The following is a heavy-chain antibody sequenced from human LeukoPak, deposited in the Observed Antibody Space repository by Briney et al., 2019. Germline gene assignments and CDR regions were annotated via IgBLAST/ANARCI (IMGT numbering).Heavy chain of an antibody. J-gene: IGHJ4*02. CDR2: IHYSGST. Sequence: SQTLSLTCSVSGGSISSGGYYWSWIRQHPGRGLEWIGYIHYSGSTFNNPSLKSRVTISVDTSKNQFSLKLSSVTAADTAVYYCARAGFWSDPLDYWGQGTLVSLSS. V-gene: IGHV4-31*03. CDR3: ARAGFWSDPLDY. D-gene: IGHD3-3*01. CDR1: GGSISSGGYY.